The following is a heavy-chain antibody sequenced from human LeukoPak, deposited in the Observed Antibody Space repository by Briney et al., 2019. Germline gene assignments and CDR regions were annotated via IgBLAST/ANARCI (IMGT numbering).Heavy chain of an antibody. CDR1: GGTFSRYT. CDR3: ASHGSGTYGSFDY. J-gene: IGHJ4*02. CDR2: IIPLFGTA. D-gene: IGHD3-10*01. V-gene: IGHV1-69*06. Sequence: SVKVSCRASGGTFSRYTISWVRQAPGQGLEWMGGIIPLFGTANYAQKFQGRVTITADKSTTTAYMELSSLRSEDTAVYYCASHGSGTYGSFDYWGQGTLVTVSS.